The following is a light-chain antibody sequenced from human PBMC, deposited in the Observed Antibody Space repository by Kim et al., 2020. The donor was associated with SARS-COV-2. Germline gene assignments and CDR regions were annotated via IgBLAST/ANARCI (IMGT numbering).Light chain of an antibody. CDR1: GSNVGGYNY. J-gene: IGLJ2*01. CDR3: CSYAGSYTSAVV. CDR2: DVS. V-gene: IGLV2-11*01. Sequence: SVTISGIGTGSNVGGYNYVFWYHQHLGKAPELRIYDVSKRPAGVPDRFSGSKSGNTAALTTSGLQAEDEVDYCCCSYAGSYTSAVVFGGGTKLTVL.